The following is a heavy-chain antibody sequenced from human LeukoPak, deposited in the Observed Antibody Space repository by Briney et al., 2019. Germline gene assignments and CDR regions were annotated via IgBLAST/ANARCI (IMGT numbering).Heavy chain of an antibody. D-gene: IGHD6-6*01. Sequence: SETLSLTCTVSGGSISSYYWSWIRQPAGKGLEWIGRIYTSGSTNYNPSLKSRVTTSVDTSKNQFSLKLSSVTAADTAAYYCARSARYSSSSPYYFDYWGQGTLVTVSS. CDR2: IYTSGST. J-gene: IGHJ4*02. CDR3: ARSARYSSSSPYYFDY. CDR1: GGSISSYY. V-gene: IGHV4-4*07.